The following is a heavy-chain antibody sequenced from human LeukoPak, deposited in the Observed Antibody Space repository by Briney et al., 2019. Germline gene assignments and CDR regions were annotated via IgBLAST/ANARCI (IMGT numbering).Heavy chain of an antibody. CDR1: GFTFISYA. CDR2: ISGSGGST. J-gene: IGHJ4*02. D-gene: IGHD3-22*01. V-gene: IGHV3-23*01. Sequence: GGSLRLSCAASGFTFISYAMTWVRQAPGKGLEWVSVISGSGGSTYYADSVKGRFTISRDNSKNTLYLQMNSPRAEDTAVYYCAKGDTSGYYYALFDYWGQGTLVTVSS. CDR3: AKGDTSGYYYALFDY.